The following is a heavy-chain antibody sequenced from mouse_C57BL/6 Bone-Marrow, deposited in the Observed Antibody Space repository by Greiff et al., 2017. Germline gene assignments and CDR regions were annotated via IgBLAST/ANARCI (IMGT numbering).Heavy chain of an antibody. Sequence: QVQLQQPGAELVMPGASVKLSCKASGYTFTSYWMHWVKQRPGQGLEWIGEIDPSDSYTNYNQKFKGKSTLTVDKSSSTAYMQLSSLTSEDSAVYYCARSGDYEGGAYWGQGTLVTVSA. J-gene: IGHJ3*01. CDR1: GYTFTSYW. CDR3: ARSGDYEGGAY. CDR2: IDPSDSYT. D-gene: IGHD2-4*01. V-gene: IGHV1-69*01.